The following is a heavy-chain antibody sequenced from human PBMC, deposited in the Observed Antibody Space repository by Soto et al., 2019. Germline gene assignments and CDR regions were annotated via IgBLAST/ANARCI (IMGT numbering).Heavy chain of an antibody. J-gene: IGHJ3*02. V-gene: IGHV1-69*13. CDR3: ATITIFGVVINPVGGGPFDI. CDR1: GGTFSSYA. D-gene: IGHD3-3*01. Sequence: GASVKVSCKASGGTFSSYAISWVRQAPGQGLEWMGGIIPIFGTANYAQKFQGRVTITADESTSTAYMELSSLRSEDTAVYYCATITIFGVVINPVGGGPFDIWGQGTMVTVSS. CDR2: IIPIFGTA.